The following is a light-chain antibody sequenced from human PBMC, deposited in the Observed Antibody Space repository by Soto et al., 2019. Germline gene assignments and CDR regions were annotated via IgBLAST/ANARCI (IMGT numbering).Light chain of an antibody. CDR3: VLYMGSGIWV. Sequence: QTVATQEPSFSVSPGRTVTLTCGLSSGSVSSSYYPSWYQQTPGQAPRTLIYNTNIRSSGVPDRFSGSILGNKAALTITGAQADDESDYYCVLYMGSGIWVFGGGTKLTVL. J-gene: IGLJ3*02. V-gene: IGLV8-61*01. CDR2: NTN. CDR1: SGSVSSSYY.